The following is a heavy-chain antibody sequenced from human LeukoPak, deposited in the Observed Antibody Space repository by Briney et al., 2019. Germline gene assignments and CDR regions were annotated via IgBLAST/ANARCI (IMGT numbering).Heavy chain of an antibody. V-gene: IGHV4-4*02. CDR3: ARGSYDSSGYSYYYYGMDV. Sequence: SGTLSLTCAVSGRSISSSNWWSWVRQPPGKGLEWIGEIYHSGSTNYNPSLKSRVTISVDKSKNQFSLKLSSVTAADTAVYYCARGSYDSSGYSYYYYGMDVWGQGTTVTVSS. CDR2: IYHSGST. CDR1: GRSISSSNW. D-gene: IGHD3-22*01. J-gene: IGHJ6*02.